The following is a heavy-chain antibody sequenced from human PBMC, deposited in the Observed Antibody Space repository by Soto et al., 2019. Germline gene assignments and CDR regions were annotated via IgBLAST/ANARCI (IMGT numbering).Heavy chain of an antibody. J-gene: IGHJ4*02. CDR3: ARLGADGNFDY. D-gene: IGHD3-16*01. V-gene: IGHV5-51*01. CDR2: IFPGDSET. Sequence: PGESLKISCKGSGYSFTSYWIVWARQMPGKGLEWMGIIFPGDSETTYSPSFQGQVTISADKSISTAYLQWSSLKASDTAMYYCARLGADGNFDYWGQGTLVTVSS. CDR1: GYSFTSYW.